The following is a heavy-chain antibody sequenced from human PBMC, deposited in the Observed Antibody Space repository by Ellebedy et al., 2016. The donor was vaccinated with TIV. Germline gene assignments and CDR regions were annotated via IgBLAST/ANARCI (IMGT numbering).Heavy chain of an antibody. CDR2: IYSGGST. CDR3: ATQLWNTEF. Sequence: PGGSLRLSCTASGFSVTSNYTIWVRQAPGKGLEWVSLIYSGGSTSYADSVKGGFTISRDNPKNTLYLQMNSLRVEDTAVYYCATQLWNTEFWGQGTLVIVSS. V-gene: IGHV3-66*04. D-gene: IGHD3-16*01. CDR1: GFSVTSNY. J-gene: IGHJ4*02.